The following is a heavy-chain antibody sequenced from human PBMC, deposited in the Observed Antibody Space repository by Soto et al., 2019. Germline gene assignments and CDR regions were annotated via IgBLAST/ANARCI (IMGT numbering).Heavy chain of an antibody. CDR1: GFTFSSYA. CDR3: AKDVLLYGGLPGWDV. J-gene: IGHJ6*02. V-gene: IGHV3-23*01. D-gene: IGHD2-15*01. Sequence: EVQLLESGGGLVQPGGSLRLSCAASGFTFSSYAMSWVRQAPGQGLEWVSAISGSGGSTYYADSVKGRFTISRDNSKNTLYLQMNSLRAEDTAVYYCAKDVLLYGGLPGWDVWGQGTTVTVSS. CDR2: ISGSGGST.